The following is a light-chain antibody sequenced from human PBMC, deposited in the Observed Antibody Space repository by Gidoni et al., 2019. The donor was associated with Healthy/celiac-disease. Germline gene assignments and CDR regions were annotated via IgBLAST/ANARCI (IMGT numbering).Light chain of an antibody. CDR3: CSYAGSSIWV. J-gene: IGLJ3*02. Sequence: QSALTQPASVSGSPGQSITISCTGTSSDIGSYNLFSWYQQHPDKAPKLMISDVTKRPSGVSNRFSGSKSGNTSSLTIYGLQAEDEADYYCCSYAGSSIWVFGGGTKLTVL. CDR1: SSDIGSYNL. CDR2: DVT. V-gene: IGLV2-23*02.